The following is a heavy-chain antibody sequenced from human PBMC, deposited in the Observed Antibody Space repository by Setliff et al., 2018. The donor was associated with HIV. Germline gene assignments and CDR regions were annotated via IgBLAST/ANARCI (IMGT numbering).Heavy chain of an antibody. J-gene: IGHJ3*01. CDR1: GGSISTYY. CDR3: ARVQMAYAAFDV. V-gene: IGHV4-59*01. CDR2: IYFTGSS. Sequence: PSETLSLTCTVSGGSISTYYWSWIRQPPGKGLEWIGSIYFTGSSDNNPSLKSRVTLSVDTSKHQFSLKLSSVTAADTAVYYCARVQMAYAAFDVWCQGTMVTVSS. D-gene: IGHD4-17*01.